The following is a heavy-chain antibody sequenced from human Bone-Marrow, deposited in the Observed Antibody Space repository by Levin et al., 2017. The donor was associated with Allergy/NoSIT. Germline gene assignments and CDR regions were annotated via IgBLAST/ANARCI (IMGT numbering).Heavy chain of an antibody. CDR1: GYTFTSYG. Sequence: GESLKISCKASGYTFTSYGISWVRQAPGQGLEWMGWISAYNGHTNYAQNLQGRVTMTTDTSTSTAYMELRSLRSDDTAVYYCARGAALVMIRGVTGFELILWGQGTLVTVSS. V-gene: IGHV1-18*01. D-gene: IGHD3-10*01. CDR3: ARGAALVMIRGVTGFELIL. J-gene: IGHJ4*02. CDR2: ISAYNGHT.